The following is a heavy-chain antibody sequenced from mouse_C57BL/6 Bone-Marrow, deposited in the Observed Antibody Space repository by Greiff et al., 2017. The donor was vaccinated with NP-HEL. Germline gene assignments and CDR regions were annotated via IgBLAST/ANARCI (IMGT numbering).Heavy chain of an antibody. D-gene: IGHD3-2*01. J-gene: IGHJ3*01. V-gene: IGHV1-26*01. CDR3: ARDSSGYVWFAY. CDR2: INPNNGGT. CDR1: GYTFTDYY. Sequence: VQLQQSGPELVKPGASVKISCKASGYTFTDYYMNWVKQSHGKSLEWIGDINPNNGGTSYNQKFKGKATLTVDKSSSTAYMELRSLTSEDSAVYYCARDSSGYVWFAYWGQGTLVTVSA.